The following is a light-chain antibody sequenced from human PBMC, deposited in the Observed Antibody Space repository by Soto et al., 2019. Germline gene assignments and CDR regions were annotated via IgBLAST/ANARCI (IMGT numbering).Light chain of an antibody. CDR1: QGIGDT. J-gene: IGKJ4*01. CDR2: DTS. V-gene: IGKV3-15*01. CDR3: QQYNNWLT. Sequence: LSVSPGWGLTVLCRASQGIGDTLAWYQHKPGQPPSILIYDTSARATGVPARFSGSGSGTEFTLTISSLKSEDFAVYCCQQYNNWLTFGGGTKVDIK.